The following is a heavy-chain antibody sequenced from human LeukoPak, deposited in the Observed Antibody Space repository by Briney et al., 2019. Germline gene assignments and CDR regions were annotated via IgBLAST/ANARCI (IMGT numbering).Heavy chain of an antibody. CDR2: VYTSGST. CDR3: ARHGVMATIDS. D-gene: IGHD5-24*01. Sequence: SETLSLTCTVSGDSISNYYWSWIRQPPGKGLEWIGYVYTSGSTNYNPSLKGRVTISIDTSKNQFSLKLSSVTAADTAVYYCARHGVMATIDSWGQGTLVTVSS. CDR1: GDSISNYY. J-gene: IGHJ4*02. V-gene: IGHV4-4*09.